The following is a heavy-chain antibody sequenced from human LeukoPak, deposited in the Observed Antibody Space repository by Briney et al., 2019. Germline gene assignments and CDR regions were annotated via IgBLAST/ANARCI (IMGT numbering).Heavy chain of an antibody. CDR1: GYTFTGYY. J-gene: IGHJ4*02. CDR3: CLQTSGSYEVDY. D-gene: IGHD3-10*01. CDR2: INPNSGGT. Sequence: APVKVSCKASGYTFTGYYMHWVRQAPGQGLEWMGWINPNSGGTNYAQKFQGRVTMTRDTSISTAYMELSRLRSDDTAVYYCCLQTSGSYEVDYWGQGTLVTVSS. V-gene: IGHV1-2*02.